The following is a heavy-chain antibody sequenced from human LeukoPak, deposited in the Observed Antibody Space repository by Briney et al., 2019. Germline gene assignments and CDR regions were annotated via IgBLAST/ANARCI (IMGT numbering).Heavy chain of an antibody. CDR2: IYTSGST. D-gene: IGHD6-13*01. CDR3: ARDREAAADFDY. CDR1: GGSISSYY. J-gene: IGHJ4*02. V-gene: IGHV4-4*07. Sequence: SETLSLTCTVSGGSISSYYWGWIRQPAGKGLEWIGRIYTSGSTNYNPSLKSRVTMSVDTSKNQFSLKLSSVTAADTAVYYCARDREAAADFDYWGQGTLVTVSS.